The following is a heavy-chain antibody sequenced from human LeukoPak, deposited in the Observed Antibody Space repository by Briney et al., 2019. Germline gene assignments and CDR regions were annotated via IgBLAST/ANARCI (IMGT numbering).Heavy chain of an antibody. Sequence: GGSLRLSCAASGFTFSTYDMSWVRQAPGKGLQWVACIGGSGGAIYYAYTVKGRFTISRDNSKSTLYLQMDSLRADDTAIYYCAKWMSRVQAFDIWGQGTMVTVS. CDR3: AKWMSRVQAFDI. V-gene: IGHV3-23*01. D-gene: IGHD2-2*03. J-gene: IGHJ3*02. CDR2: IGGSGGAI. CDR1: GFTFSTYD.